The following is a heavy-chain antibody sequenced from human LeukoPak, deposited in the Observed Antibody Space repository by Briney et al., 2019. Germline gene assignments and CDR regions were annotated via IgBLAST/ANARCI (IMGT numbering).Heavy chain of an antibody. CDR1: GDSVSSISAA. CDR2: TYYKSKWLH. V-gene: IGHV6-1*01. D-gene: IGHD2-8*01. J-gene: IGHJ3*02. CDR3: AREQPWTNGFYI. Sequence: SQTLSLTCAISGDSVSSISAAWNGITQSPSRSVGWLGRTYYKSKWLHEYAVSVESRIIINPDTSKNQFTLQLNSVTPEDTALYYCAREQPWTNGFYIWGQGTMVTVSS.